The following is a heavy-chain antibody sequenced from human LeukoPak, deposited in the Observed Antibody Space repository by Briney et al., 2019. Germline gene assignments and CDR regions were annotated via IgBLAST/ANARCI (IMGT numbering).Heavy chain of an antibody. Sequence: SETLSLTCTVSGGSISSHYWSWVRQPPGKGLEWIGYIYYTGSTKYNPSLKSQVTISVDTSKNQLSLKLSSVTAADTAVYCCARGRDSYRYWGQGTLVTVSS. J-gene: IGHJ4*02. V-gene: IGHV4-59*11. CDR2: IYYTGST. CDR3: ARGRDSYRY. CDR1: GGSISSHY. D-gene: IGHD5-24*01.